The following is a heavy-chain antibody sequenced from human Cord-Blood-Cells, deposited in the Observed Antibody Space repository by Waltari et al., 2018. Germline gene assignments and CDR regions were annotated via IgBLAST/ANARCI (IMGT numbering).Heavy chain of an antibody. D-gene: IGHD7-27*01. J-gene: IGHJ3*02. CDR1: GGTFSSSA. V-gene: IGHV1-69*01. Sequence: QVQLVQSGAEVKKPWSSVKVHWQASGGTFSSSAISWVRPGPGQGLEWKGGIIPIFGTANYAKKFQGRVTITADESTSTAYRELSSLRSEDTAVYYCARGGNWGDPGDAFDIWGQGTMVTVSS. CDR2: IIPIFGTA. CDR3: ARGGNWGDPGDAFDI.